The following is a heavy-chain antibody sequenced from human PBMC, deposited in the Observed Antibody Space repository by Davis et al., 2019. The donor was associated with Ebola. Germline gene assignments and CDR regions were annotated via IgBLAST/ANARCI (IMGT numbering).Heavy chain of an antibody. Sequence: PGGSLRLSCAASGFIFTAYYMGWIRQAPGKGLEWVSHISVSKDTIYYADSVKGRFSISRDNARDSMFLQMNSLRVEDTAVYYCATTQWLREFDNWGQGTLVTVSS. V-gene: IGHV3-11*01. J-gene: IGHJ4*02. CDR3: ATTQWLREFDN. CDR1: GFIFTAYY. CDR2: ISVSKDTI. D-gene: IGHD6-19*01.